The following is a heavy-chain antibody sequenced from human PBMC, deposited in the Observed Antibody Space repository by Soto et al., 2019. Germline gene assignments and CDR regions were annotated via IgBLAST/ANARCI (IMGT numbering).Heavy chain of an antibody. CDR3: ASRSPALDY. V-gene: IGHV3-33*01. D-gene: IGHD2-2*01. J-gene: IGHJ4*02. CDR2: IWHDGRNK. Sequence: QVQLVESGGGVVQPGRSLRLSCAASGFTFSNFGMHWVRQAPGKGLEWVAVIWHDGRNKYYADFVKGRFTISRDNSENTLYLQMNSLRAEDTAVYYCASRSPALDYWGQGTLVTVSS. CDR1: GFTFSNFG.